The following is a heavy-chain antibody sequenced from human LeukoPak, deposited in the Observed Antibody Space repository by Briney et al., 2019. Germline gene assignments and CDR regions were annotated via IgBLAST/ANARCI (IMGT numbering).Heavy chain of an antibody. CDR2: IIPIFGTA. CDR3: ARDARVAARLKADY. CDR1: GGTFSSYA. D-gene: IGHD6-6*01. V-gene: IGHV1-69*01. J-gene: IGHJ4*02. Sequence: SVKVSCKASGGTFSSYAISWVRQAPGQGLEWMGGIIPIFGTANYAQKFQGRVTITADESTSTAYMELSSLRSEDTAVYYCARDARVAARLKADYWGQGTLVTVSS.